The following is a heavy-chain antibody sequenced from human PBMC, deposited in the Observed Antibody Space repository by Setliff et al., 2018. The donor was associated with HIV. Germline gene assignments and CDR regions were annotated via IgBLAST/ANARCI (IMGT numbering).Heavy chain of an antibody. CDR3: ARLSPYGDYLLFQY. CDR2: IDTNPGNP. Sequence: ASVKVSCKASGYTFTNYAMNWLRQAPGQGLEWMGWIDTNPGNPTYAQGFTGRFVFSLDTSVSTAFLQISTLKAEDTAVYYCARLSPYGDYLLFQYWGQGTQVTVS. D-gene: IGHD4-17*01. CDR1: GYTFTNYA. J-gene: IGHJ4*02. V-gene: IGHV7-4-1*02.